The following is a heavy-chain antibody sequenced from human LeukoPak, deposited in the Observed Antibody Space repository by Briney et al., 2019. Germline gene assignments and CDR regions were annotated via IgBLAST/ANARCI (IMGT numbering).Heavy chain of an antibody. J-gene: IGHJ6*02. V-gene: IGHV4-59*08. D-gene: IGHD3-10*02. CDR3: ARVDYVYGMDV. Sequence: PSETLSLTRTVSGGSISSYYWSWIRQPPGKGLEWIGYIYYSGSTNYNPSLKSRVTISVDTSKNQFSLKLSSVTAADTAVYYCARVDYVYGMDVWGQGTTVTVSS. CDR1: GGSISSYY. CDR2: IYYSGST.